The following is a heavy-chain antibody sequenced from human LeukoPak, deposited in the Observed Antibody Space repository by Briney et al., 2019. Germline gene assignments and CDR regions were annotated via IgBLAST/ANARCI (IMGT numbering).Heavy chain of an antibody. CDR3: ATLWFGELLRPEAFDY. Sequence: GGSLRLSCAASGFTFSSYGMHWVRQAPGKGLEWVAVISYDGSNKYYADSVKGRFTISRDNSKNTLYLQMNSLRAEDTAVYYCATLWFGELLRPEAFDYWGQGTLVTVSS. V-gene: IGHV3-30*03. D-gene: IGHD3-10*01. CDR2: ISYDGSNK. J-gene: IGHJ4*02. CDR1: GFTFSSYG.